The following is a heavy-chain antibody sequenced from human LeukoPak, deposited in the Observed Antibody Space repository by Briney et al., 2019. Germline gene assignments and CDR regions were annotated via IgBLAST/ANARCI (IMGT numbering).Heavy chain of an antibody. V-gene: IGHV4-59*08. Sequence: SETLSLTCTVSGGSISGYYWSWIRQPPGKGLEWIGYIYHSGSTNYNPSLKSRVTISVDTSKNQFSLKLTSVTAADTAVYYCARRLSRRGYGHYFDFWGQGTLVTVSP. CDR1: GGSISGYY. D-gene: IGHD4-17*01. CDR3: ARRLSRRGYGHYFDF. J-gene: IGHJ4*02. CDR2: IYHSGST.